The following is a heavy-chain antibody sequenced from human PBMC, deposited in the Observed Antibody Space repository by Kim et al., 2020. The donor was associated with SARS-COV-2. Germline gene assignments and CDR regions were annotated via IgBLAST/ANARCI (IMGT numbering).Heavy chain of an antibody. J-gene: IGHJ4*02. Sequence: HYHPALRSRVTIAVDTSKNQFSLKLSSVTAADTAVYYCAGTARGANFDYWGRGALVTVSS. V-gene: IGHV4-4*09. CDR3: AGTARGANFDY. D-gene: IGHD1-26*01.